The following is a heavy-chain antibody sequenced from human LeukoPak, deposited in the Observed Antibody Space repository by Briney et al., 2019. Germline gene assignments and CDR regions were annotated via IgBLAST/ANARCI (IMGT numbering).Heavy chain of an antibody. D-gene: IGHD5-24*01. Sequence: GGSLRLSCAASGFTFDDYAMRWVRQAPGKGLEWVSGISWNSGSIGYADSVKGRFTISGDKAKNSLYLQMNSLRVEDTAVYYCARDYKYAFDNWGQGTLVTVSS. CDR3: ARDYKYAFDN. CDR2: ISWNSGSI. V-gene: IGHV3-9*01. J-gene: IGHJ4*02. CDR1: GFTFDDYA.